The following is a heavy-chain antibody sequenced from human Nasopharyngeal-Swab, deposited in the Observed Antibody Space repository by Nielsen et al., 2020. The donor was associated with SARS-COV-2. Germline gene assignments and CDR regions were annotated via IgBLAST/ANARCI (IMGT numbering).Heavy chain of an antibody. D-gene: IGHD4-23*01. CDR2: VNPNSGDT. CDR1: GYTLSSYD. V-gene: IGHV1-8*03. Sequence: ASVKVSCKASGYTLSSYDNNWVRQATGQGLEWMGWVNPNSGDTGYAPNFQGRVTITRDTSISTVYMELSSLRSEDTAVYYCARDYGGNSGWFDPWGQGTLVTVSS. J-gene: IGHJ5*02. CDR3: ARDYGGNSGWFDP.